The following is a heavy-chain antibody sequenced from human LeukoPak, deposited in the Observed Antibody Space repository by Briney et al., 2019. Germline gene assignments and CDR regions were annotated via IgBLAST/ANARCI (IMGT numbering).Heavy chain of an antibody. Sequence: GGSLRLSCAASGFTFSSYAMSWVRQAPGKGLEWVSAISGSGGSTYYADSVKGRFTISRDNSKNTLYLQMNNLRAEDTAVFFCARGSLGSSTSSDCCPLDYWGQGALVTVSS. V-gene: IGHV3-23*01. J-gene: IGHJ4*02. CDR1: GFTFSSYA. CDR3: ARGSLGSSTSSDCCPLDY. D-gene: IGHD6-6*01. CDR2: ISGSGGST.